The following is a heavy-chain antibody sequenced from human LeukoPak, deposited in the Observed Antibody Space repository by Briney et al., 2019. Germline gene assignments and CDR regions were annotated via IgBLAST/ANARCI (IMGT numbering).Heavy chain of an antibody. V-gene: IGHV4-59*01. CDR1: AGSISSYY. D-gene: IGHD1-14*01. J-gene: IGHJ4*02. Sequence: PSETLSLTCTVSAGSISSYYWSWIRQPPGKGLEWIGYIYYSGSTNYNPSLKSRVTISVDTSKNQFSLKLSSATAADTAVYYCAREARNPRAKHLFDYWGQGTLVTVSS. CDR2: IYYSGST. CDR3: AREARNPRAKHLFDY.